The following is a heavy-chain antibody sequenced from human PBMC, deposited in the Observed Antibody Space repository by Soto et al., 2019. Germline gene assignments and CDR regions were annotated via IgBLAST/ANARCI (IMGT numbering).Heavy chain of an antibody. J-gene: IGHJ6*02. CDR2: ISYDGDNK. CDR1: GFTFSYHA. V-gene: IGHV3-30-3*01. CDR3: ARGTTTSAFSVMDV. D-gene: IGHD1-1*01. Sequence: QVQLVESGGGVVQPGRSLRLSCAASGFTFSYHALNWVRQAPGKGLEWVAVISYDGDNKYIAESVKGRFTISRDNSKNTVSLQMNSLRTEDTAMYFCARGTTTSAFSVMDVWGQGTTVTVSS.